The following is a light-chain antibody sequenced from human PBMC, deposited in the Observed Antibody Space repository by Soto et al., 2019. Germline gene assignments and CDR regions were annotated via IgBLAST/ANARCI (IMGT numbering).Light chain of an antibody. CDR3: QTWGTGMGV. CDR1: SGHSSYV. J-gene: IGLJ3*02. Sequence: QAVLTQSPSASASLGASVNLTCTLSSGHSSYVIAWHQQQPGKGPRYLMKINSDGGHSKGDGIPDRFSASSSGAERSLTISSLQSEDEADYYCQTWGTGMGVFGGGTKLTVL. CDR2: INSDGGH. V-gene: IGLV4-69*02.